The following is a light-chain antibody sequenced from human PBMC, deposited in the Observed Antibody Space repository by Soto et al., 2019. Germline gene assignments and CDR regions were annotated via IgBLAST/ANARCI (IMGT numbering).Light chain of an antibody. Sequence: QSVLTQTPSASVTPGQSVTISCSGSTSNIGGNIVNWFQHLPGTAPKLLIYSNTQRPSGVPDRFSGSKSGTSASLAISGLQSEDEADYYCAAWDDSLNSWVFGGGTKVTVL. CDR3: AAWDDSLNSWV. J-gene: IGLJ3*02. CDR1: TSNIGGNI. V-gene: IGLV1-44*01. CDR2: SNT.